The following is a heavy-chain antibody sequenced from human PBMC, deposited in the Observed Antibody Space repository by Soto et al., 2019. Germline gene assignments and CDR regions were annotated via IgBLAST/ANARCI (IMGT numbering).Heavy chain of an antibody. Sequence: QEQLVESGGGLVRPGGSLRLSCAASGFTFSAYYMTWMRQAPGKGLEWVSYITSSSDYTNYAGSVKGRFTISRDNAKNLLYLQMNSLRVEDTVVYYCVREYYYGMDVWGQGTTVTVS. J-gene: IGHJ6*02. CDR3: VREYYYGMDV. CDR2: ITSSSDYT. CDR1: GFTFSAYY. V-gene: IGHV3-11*05.